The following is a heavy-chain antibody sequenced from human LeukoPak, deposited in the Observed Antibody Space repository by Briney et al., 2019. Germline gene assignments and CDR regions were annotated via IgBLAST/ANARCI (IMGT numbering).Heavy chain of an antibody. CDR1: GFTFSSYG. D-gene: IGHD3-22*01. CDR2: IRYDGSNK. Sequence: HTGGSLRLSCAASGFTFSSYGMHWVRQAPGKGLEWVAFIRYDGSNKYYADSVKGRFTISRDNSKNTLYLQMNSLRAEDTAVYYCAKDWGPYYYDSTQNAFDIWGQGTMVTVSS. J-gene: IGHJ3*02. V-gene: IGHV3-30*02. CDR3: AKDWGPYYYDSTQNAFDI.